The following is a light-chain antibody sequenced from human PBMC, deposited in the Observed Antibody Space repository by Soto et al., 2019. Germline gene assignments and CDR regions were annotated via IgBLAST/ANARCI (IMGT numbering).Light chain of an antibody. Sequence: QSALTQPASLSGSPGQSITISCTGTSSDIGGYNYVSWYQQHPGKAPKLMISDVSNRPSGVSNRFSGSKSGNTASLTISGLQAEDEADYYCSSYRASGTTYYVFGTGTKLTVL. CDR2: DVS. CDR3: SSYRASGTTYYV. J-gene: IGLJ1*01. CDR1: SSDIGGYNY. V-gene: IGLV2-14*03.